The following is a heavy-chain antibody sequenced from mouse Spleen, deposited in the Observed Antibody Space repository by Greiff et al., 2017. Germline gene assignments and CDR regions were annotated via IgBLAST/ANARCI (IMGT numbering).Heavy chain of an antibody. D-gene: IGHD2-10*02. CDR2: IWPGGGT. CDR3: DRNFGRYGNYVYYAMDY. Sequence: VQLVESGPGLVAPSQCLSITCTVSGFSLTSYAIRWVRQPPGQGLEWLGVIWPGGGTNYYSALLSRLSTSTDNSKCQAFFILISLLTDDTARFYCDRNFGRYGNYVYYAMDYWGQGTSVTVSS. V-gene: IGHV2-9-1*01. CDR1: GFSLTSYA. J-gene: IGHJ4*01.